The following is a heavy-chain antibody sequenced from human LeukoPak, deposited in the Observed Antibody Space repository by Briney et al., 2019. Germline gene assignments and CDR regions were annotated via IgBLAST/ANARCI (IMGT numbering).Heavy chain of an antibody. Sequence: SETLFLTCTVSGGSISSYYWSWIRQPPGKGLEWIGYIYYSGSTNYNPSLKSRVTISVDTSKNQFSLKLSSVTAADTAVYYCARLPLDYYDSSGYNFDYWGQGTLVTVSS. CDR3: ARLPLDYYDSSGYNFDY. CDR1: GGSISSYY. V-gene: IGHV4-59*08. CDR2: IYYSGST. J-gene: IGHJ4*02. D-gene: IGHD3-22*01.